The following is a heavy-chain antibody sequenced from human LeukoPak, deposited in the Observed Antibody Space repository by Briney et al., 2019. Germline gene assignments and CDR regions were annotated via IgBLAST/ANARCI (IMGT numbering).Heavy chain of an antibody. V-gene: IGHV3-33*01. CDR1: DLMFSAAA. Sequence: GGSLRLSCAASDLMFSAAAMHWVRQAPGKGLEWVTMIWYDGSNKYYAESVKGRFTVSRDNSKNTLDLQMNNVRAEDTAVHYCVRDPANSGWAFDIWGQGTLVTVSS. CDR2: IWYDGSNK. D-gene: IGHD3-22*01. J-gene: IGHJ3*02. CDR3: VRDPANSGWAFDI.